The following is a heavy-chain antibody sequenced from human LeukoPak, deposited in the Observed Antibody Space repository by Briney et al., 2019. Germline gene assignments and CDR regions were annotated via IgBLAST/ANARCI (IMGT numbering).Heavy chain of an antibody. D-gene: IGHD3-22*01. Sequence: PSETLSLTCAVYGGSFSGYYWSWIRQPRGKGLEWIGEINHSGSTNYNPSLKSRVTISVDTSKNQFSLKLSSVTAADTAVYYCARVHYYDSSGYGLTNAFDIWGQGTMVTVSS. CDR2: INHSGST. J-gene: IGHJ3*02. CDR1: GGSFSGYY. V-gene: IGHV4-34*01. CDR3: ARVHYYDSSGYGLTNAFDI.